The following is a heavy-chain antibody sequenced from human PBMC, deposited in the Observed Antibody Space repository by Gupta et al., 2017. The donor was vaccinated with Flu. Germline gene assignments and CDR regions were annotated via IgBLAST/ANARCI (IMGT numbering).Heavy chain of an antibody. Sequence: QVQLQESGPGLVTPSQTLSLTCTVSGGSISSGGYYWSWIRQHPGKGLEWIGYIYYSGSTYYNPSLKSRVTISVDTSKNQFSLKLSSVTAADTAVYYCARTAYDWPGWHSGVAATQGWFDPWGQGTLVTVSA. CDR1: GGSISSGGYY. D-gene: IGHD2-15*01. CDR3: ARTAYDWPGWHSGVAATQGWFDP. V-gene: IGHV4-31*03. J-gene: IGHJ5*02. CDR2: IYYSGST.